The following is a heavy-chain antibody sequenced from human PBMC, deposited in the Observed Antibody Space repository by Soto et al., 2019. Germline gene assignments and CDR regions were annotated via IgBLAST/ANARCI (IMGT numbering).Heavy chain of an antibody. Sequence: ITLKESGPTLVKPTETLTVTCTFSGFSLTSAGVGVGWIRQPPGKALEWLALIYWDGDKRFRPSLRSRLDVTKDASKNQVVLLMTHLDPADTATYFCGHIPAQGLLGFDSWGQGVLVTVSS. CDR2: IYWDGDK. V-gene: IGHV2-5*02. J-gene: IGHJ4*02. CDR1: GFSLTSAGVG. CDR3: GHIPAQGLLGFDS. D-gene: IGHD1-26*01.